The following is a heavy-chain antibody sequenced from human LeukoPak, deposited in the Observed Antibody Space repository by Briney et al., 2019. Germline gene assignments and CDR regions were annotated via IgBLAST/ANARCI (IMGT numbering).Heavy chain of an antibody. CDR2: VSGSGDAT. J-gene: IGHJ4*02. Sequence: GGSLRLSCEVSGLTSGTYGLTYGLTWVRQAPGKGLEWVSSVSGSGDATYIADSVRGRFFMFRDSSKNTVDLDMKGLRPDDTAVYYCAKLAVVVVAATFGYWGQGTLVTVSS. V-gene: IGHV3-23*01. CDR1: GLTSGTYG. D-gene: IGHD2-15*01. CDR3: AKLAVVVVAATFGY.